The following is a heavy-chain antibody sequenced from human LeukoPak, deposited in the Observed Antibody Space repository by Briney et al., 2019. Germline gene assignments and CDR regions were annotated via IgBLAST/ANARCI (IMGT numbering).Heavy chain of an antibody. CDR2: INTDGSST. CDR3: AREECSSTSCSPDY. V-gene: IGHV3-74*01. CDR1: GFTFSSYW. J-gene: IGHJ4*02. D-gene: IGHD2-2*01. Sequence: GGSLRLSCAASGFTFSSYWMHWGRQAPGEGLGWGSRINTDGSSTSYADSVKGRFTISRDNAKNPLSLHMTSLRAEDTAVYYCAREECSSTSCSPDYWGQGTLVTVSS.